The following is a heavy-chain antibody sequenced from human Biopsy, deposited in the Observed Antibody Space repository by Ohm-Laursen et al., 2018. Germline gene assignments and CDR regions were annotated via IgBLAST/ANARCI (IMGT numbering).Heavy chain of an antibody. Sequence: SLRLSFAASGFIFDDYAMHWVRHAPGKGQEWVSGISWYSVGIGYADSVKGRFTISRDNAKNFLYLEMNNLRPEDTALYYCAKIHCSGGSCYPNAFDMWGHGTRVTVS. D-gene: IGHD2-15*01. V-gene: IGHV3-9*01. CDR3: AKIHCSGGSCYPNAFDM. CDR2: ISWYSVGI. CDR1: GFIFDDYA. J-gene: IGHJ3*02.